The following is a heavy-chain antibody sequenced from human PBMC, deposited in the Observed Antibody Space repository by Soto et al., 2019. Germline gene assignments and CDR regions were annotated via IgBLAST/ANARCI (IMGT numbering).Heavy chain of an antibody. D-gene: IGHD2-2*03. CDR1: GFTFSSYA. J-gene: IGHJ3*02. V-gene: IGHV3-30-3*01. CDR2: ISYDGSNK. Sequence: ESGGGVVQPGRSLRLSCAASGFTFSSYAMHWVRQAPGKGLEWVAVISYDGSNKSYADSVKGRFTVSRDNSKNTLYLQMNSLRAEDTAVNYCAREGAEWIEAFDIWGQGTMVTVSS. CDR3: AREGAEWIEAFDI.